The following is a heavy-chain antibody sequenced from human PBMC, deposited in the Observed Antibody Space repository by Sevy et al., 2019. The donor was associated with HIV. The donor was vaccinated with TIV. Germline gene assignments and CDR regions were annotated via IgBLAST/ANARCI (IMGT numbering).Heavy chain of an antibody. Sequence: GGSLRLSCAASGFTFSSYAMSWVRPAPGKGLEWVSAISGSGGSTYYADSVKGRFTISRDNSKNTLYLQMNSLRAEDTAVYYCAAGELLSLFDYWGQGTLVTVSS. J-gene: IGHJ4*02. CDR3: AAGELLSLFDY. CDR2: ISGSGGST. D-gene: IGHD3-10*01. V-gene: IGHV3-23*01. CDR1: GFTFSSYA.